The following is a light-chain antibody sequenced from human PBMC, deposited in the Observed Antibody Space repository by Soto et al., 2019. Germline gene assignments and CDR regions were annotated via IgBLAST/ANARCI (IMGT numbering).Light chain of an antibody. V-gene: IGLV2-18*01. CDR3: TLYASSSAYV. J-gene: IGLJ1*01. Sequence: QSVLTQPPSVSGSPGQSVAISCTGTSSDVGGYNRVSWYQQPPGKAPKLLIYDVSNRPSGGSTRFSGSKSGNTASLTISGLQAEDEADYYCTLYASSSAYVFGPGTKLTVL. CDR1: SSDVGGYNR. CDR2: DVS.